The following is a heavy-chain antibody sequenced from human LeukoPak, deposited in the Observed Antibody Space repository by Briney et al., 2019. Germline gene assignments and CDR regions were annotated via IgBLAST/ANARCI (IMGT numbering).Heavy chain of an antibody. J-gene: IGHJ4*02. V-gene: IGHV3-7*01. CDR2: IKQDGSEK. Sequence: GGSLRLSCAASGFTFSSYAMHWVRQAPGKGLEWVANIKQDGSEKYYVDSVKGRFTISRDNAKNSLYLQMNSLRAEDTAVYYCARDRAGSYWGQGTLVTVSS. CDR3: ARDRAGSY. D-gene: IGHD1-26*01. CDR1: GFTFSSYA.